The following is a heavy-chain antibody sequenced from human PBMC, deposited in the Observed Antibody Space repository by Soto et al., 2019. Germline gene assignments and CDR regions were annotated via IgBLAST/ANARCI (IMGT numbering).Heavy chain of an antibody. CDR3: ARIQLDTIMALDY. D-gene: IGHD1-1*01. CDR1: GFTFNTYG. V-gene: IGHV3-33*01. J-gene: IGHJ4*02. Sequence: QVQLVESGGGVVQPGRSLRLSCAASGFTFNTYGFHWVRQAPGKGLEWVAVVWSDGNNKYYADSVKGRFTISRDSSKNTLDLQMNNLRVEDTAVYYCARIQLDTIMALDYWGQGTLVTVSS. CDR2: VWSDGNNK.